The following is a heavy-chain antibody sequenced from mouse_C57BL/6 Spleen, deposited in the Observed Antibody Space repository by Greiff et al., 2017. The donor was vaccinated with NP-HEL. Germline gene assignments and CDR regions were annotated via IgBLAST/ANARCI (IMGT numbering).Heavy chain of an antibody. D-gene: IGHD2-2*01. CDR3: ARSMVTAYYFDY. J-gene: IGHJ2*01. V-gene: IGHV1-54*01. Sequence: QVQLQQSGAELVRPGTSVKVSCKASGYAFTNYLIEWVKQRPGQGLEWIGVINPGSGGTNYNEKFKGKATLTADKSSSTAYMQLSSLTPEDSAVYFCARSMVTAYYFDYWGQGTTLTVSS. CDR2: INPGSGGT. CDR1: GYAFTNYL.